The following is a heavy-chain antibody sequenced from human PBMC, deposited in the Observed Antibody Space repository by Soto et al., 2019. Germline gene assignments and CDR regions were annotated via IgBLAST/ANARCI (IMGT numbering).Heavy chain of an antibody. Sequence: KQSQTLSLTCAISGDSVSSNSAAWNWIRQSPSRGLEWLGRTYYRSKWYNDYAVSVKSRITINPDTSKNQFSLQLNSVTPEDKAVYYCARALKEGSSSSNYFDYWGQGTLVTVSS. J-gene: IGHJ4*02. CDR3: ARALKEGSSSSNYFDY. CDR2: TYYRSKWYN. D-gene: IGHD6-6*01. V-gene: IGHV6-1*01. CDR1: GDSVSSNSAA.